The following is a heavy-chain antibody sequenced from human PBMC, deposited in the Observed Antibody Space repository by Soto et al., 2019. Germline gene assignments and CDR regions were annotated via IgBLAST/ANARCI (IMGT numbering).Heavy chain of an antibody. V-gene: IGHV4-34*01. Sequence: QVQLQQWGAGLLKPSETLSLTCAVYGGSFSGYYWSWIRQPPGKGLAWIGEINHSGSTNYNPSLKSRVTISVVTAKNQFSRKLSSVTAADTAVYYCARGYYDYLWWSYRYPYFDYWGQGTLVTVSS. CDR1: GGSFSGYY. J-gene: IGHJ4*02. CDR3: ARGYYDYLWWSYRYPYFDY. CDR2: INHSGST. D-gene: IGHD3-16*02.